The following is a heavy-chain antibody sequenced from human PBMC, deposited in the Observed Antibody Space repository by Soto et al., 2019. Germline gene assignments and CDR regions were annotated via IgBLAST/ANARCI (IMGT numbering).Heavy chain of an antibody. D-gene: IGHD5-12*01. CDR1: GFTFSAYT. Sequence: EAQLVESGGGLVQPGGSLTLSCAASGFTFSAYTINWVRQASGKGLEWVARVKNKGDTYATATAASLKGRFIVSRDDSKNTAYLQMNSLEPEDTAVYYCTILYEGAYYHYGTGIWGQGTKVTVSS. V-gene: IGHV3-73*01. CDR3: TILYEGAYYHYGTGI. CDR2: VKNKGDTYAT. J-gene: IGHJ6*02.